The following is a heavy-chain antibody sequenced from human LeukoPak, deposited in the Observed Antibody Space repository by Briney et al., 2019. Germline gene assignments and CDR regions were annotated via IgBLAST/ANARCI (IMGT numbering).Heavy chain of an antibody. D-gene: IGHD3-10*01. Sequence: GESLKISCKGSGYSFTAYWIAWVRQMPGKGLEWMGIVYPGDSDTRYSPSFQGQVTISADESINTAYLQWSSLKASDTAMYYCARLRGTSFRVHYFDYWGQGTLVTVSS. J-gene: IGHJ4*02. V-gene: IGHV5-51*01. CDR1: GYSFTAYW. CDR3: ARLRGTSFRVHYFDY. CDR2: VYPGDSDT.